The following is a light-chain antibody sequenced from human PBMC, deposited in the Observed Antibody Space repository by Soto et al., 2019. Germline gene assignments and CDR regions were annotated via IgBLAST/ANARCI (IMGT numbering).Light chain of an antibody. CDR1: QTISGS. CDR2: GSN. V-gene: IGKV1-39*01. Sequence: DIQMTQSPSSLSASVGDRVTITCRASQTISGSLNWYQQRPGKAPNLLIYGSNSLLSGVPPRFSGSGSGTDFPLTISSLKPEDFATYYCKQTYGTPITFGKGTRLDIK. CDR3: KQTYGTPIT. J-gene: IGKJ5*01.